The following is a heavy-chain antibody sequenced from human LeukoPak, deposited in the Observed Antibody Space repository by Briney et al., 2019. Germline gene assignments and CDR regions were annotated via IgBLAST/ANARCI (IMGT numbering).Heavy chain of an antibody. CDR1: GGSISSSSYY. J-gene: IGHJ4*02. Sequence: SETLSLTCTVSGGSISSSSYYWGWIRQPPGKGLEWIGNIYFTGNTYYNPSLESRITISVDTSKNQFSLKLTSVTAADTAIYYCASTFCGSCYSFDYWGQGALVTVSS. D-gene: IGHD2-15*01. V-gene: IGHV4-39*01. CDR2: IYFTGNT. CDR3: ASTFCGSCYSFDY.